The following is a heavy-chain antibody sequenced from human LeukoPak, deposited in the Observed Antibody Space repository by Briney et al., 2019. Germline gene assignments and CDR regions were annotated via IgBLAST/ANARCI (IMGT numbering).Heavy chain of an antibody. CDR1: GGSFSGYY. CDR3: VSTVSETAPYNWFDP. V-gene: IGHV4-34*01. Sequence: KPSETLSLTCAVYGGSFSGYYWSWIRQPPGKGLEWIGEINHSGSTNYNPSLKSRVTISVDTSKNQFSLELSSVTAADTAVYYCVSTVSETAPYNWFDPWGQGTLVTVSS. J-gene: IGHJ5*02. CDR2: INHSGST. D-gene: IGHD5-18*01.